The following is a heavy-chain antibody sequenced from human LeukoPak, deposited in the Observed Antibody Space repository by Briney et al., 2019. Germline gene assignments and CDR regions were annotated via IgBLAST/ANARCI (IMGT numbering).Heavy chain of an antibody. CDR3: AKRVPYSSSSVYFDY. V-gene: IGHV3-23*01. J-gene: IGHJ4*02. D-gene: IGHD6-6*01. CDR1: GFTFSNCA. Sequence: AGGSLRLSCAASGFTFSNCAMSWVRQAPGKGLEWVSAISDSGRDTYYADSVKGRFTISRDNSKNTLYLQMNSLRAEDAAVYYCAKRVPYSSSSVYFDYWGQGTLVTVSS. CDR2: ISDSGRDT.